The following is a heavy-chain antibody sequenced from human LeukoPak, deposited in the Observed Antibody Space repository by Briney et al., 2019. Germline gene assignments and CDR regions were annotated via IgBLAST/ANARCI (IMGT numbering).Heavy chain of an antibody. CDR3: AREGGSYYGYFDY. D-gene: IGHD1-26*01. Sequence: PGKSLRLSCAASGFTFSNYAMHWVRQAPGKGLEWVSLISSGGTYEYYADSVKGRFTISRDNSKNTLYLQLDSLRAEDTAVYYCAREGGSYYGYFDYWGQGTLVTVSS. V-gene: IGHV3-30*01. CDR1: GFTFSNYA. J-gene: IGHJ4*02. CDR2: ISSGGTYE.